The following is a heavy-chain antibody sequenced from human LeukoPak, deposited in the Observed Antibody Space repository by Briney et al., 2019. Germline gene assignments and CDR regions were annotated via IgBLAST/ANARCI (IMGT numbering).Heavy chain of an antibody. Sequence: PGGSLRLSCAASGFTFSSYSMNWVRQAPGKGLEWVSYISSSSYIIYYADSVKGRFTISRDNAKNSLHLQMNSLRDEDTAVYYCAIDRGRGAAAGHFDYWGQGTLVTVSS. J-gene: IGHJ4*02. D-gene: IGHD6-13*01. CDR3: AIDRGRGAAAGHFDY. V-gene: IGHV3-48*02. CDR2: ISSSSYII. CDR1: GFTFSSYS.